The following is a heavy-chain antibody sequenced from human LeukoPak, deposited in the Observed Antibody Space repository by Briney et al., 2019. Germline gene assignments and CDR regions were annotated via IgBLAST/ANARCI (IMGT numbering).Heavy chain of an antibody. CDR2: MNPNSGNT. Sequence: ASVKVSCKASGYTFCSYDINWVRQAPGQGLEWMGWMNPNSGNTGYAQKFQGRVTMTRDTSISTAYMELSSLKSDDTAVYYCARGTPYCSSASCYNYWGQGTLVTVSS. D-gene: IGHD2-2*02. J-gene: IGHJ4*02. V-gene: IGHV1-8*01. CDR1: GYTFCSYD. CDR3: ARGTPYCSSASCYNY.